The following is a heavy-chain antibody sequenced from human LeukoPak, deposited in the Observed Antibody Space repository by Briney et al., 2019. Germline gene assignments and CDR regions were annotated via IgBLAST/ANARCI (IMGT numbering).Heavy chain of an antibody. V-gene: IGHV3-15*07. CDR1: GFTFSNAY. D-gene: IGHD2-21*01. CDR2: INAKTDGETT. J-gene: IGHJ4*02. CDR3: ITPLPYSAQ. Sequence: GGSLRLYCAPSGFTFSNAYMNWVRHAPGKGLEWVGRINAKTDGETTEYAAPVKDRCFILRDDSKSMMYFQMKSLKTEDTAVYYCITPLPYSAQGGQGTLVTVSS.